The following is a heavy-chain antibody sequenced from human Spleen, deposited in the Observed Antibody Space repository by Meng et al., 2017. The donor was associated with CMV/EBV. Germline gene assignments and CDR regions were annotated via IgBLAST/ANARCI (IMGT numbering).Heavy chain of an antibody. V-gene: IGHV4-59*01. CDR1: GGSISSYY. D-gene: IGHD6-6*01. Sequence: SETLSLTCTVSGGSISSYYWSWIRQPPGKGLERIGYIYYSGSTNYNPSLKSRVSISLGTSKNQFSLKLSSVTAADTAVYYCATVKYSSSSGDWFDPWGQGTLVTVSS. CDR2: IYYSGST. CDR3: ATVKYSSSSGDWFDP. J-gene: IGHJ5*02.